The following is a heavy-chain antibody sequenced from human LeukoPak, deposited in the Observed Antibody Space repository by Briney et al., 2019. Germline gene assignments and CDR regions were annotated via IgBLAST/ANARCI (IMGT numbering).Heavy chain of an antibody. J-gene: IGHJ4*02. D-gene: IGHD5-18*01. CDR3: ARIRGYSSSYYFEY. Sequence: SETLSLTCRVSGYSISTGYYWAWIRQPPGKGLEWIGSIYHSGATYYNTSLKSRVAISVDTSMNEISLRLTSMTAADTAVYYCARIRGYSSSYYFEYWGQGTLVTGS. CDR1: GYSISTGYY. V-gene: IGHV4-38-2*02. CDR2: IYHSGAT.